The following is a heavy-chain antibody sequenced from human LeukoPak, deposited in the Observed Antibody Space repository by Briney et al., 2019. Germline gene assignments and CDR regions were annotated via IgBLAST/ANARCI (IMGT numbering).Heavy chain of an antibody. Sequence: GGSLRLSCAASGFKFSDHYIDWVRQAPGKGLEWVGRSRNKASSYTTEYAASVEGRFTISRDVSESSLYLQMNSLRAEDTAVYYCARDWGYSSSPVYYFDYWGQGTLVTVSS. J-gene: IGHJ4*02. CDR2: SRNKASSYTT. CDR1: GFKFSDHY. D-gene: IGHD6-13*01. V-gene: IGHV3-72*01. CDR3: ARDWGYSSSPVYYFDY.